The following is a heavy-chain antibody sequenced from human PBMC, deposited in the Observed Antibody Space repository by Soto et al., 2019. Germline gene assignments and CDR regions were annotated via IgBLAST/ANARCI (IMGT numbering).Heavy chain of an antibody. CDR3: ARKNDRSYGGNSVFYYYGMDV. D-gene: IGHD2-21*02. J-gene: IGHJ6*02. Sequence: QVQLVQSGAEVKKPGSSVKVSCKASGGTFSSYAISWVRQAPGQGLEWMGGIIPIFGTANYAQKFQGRVTITADESTSTAYMELSSLRSEDTAVYYCARKNDRSYGGNSVFYYYGMDVWGQGTTVTVSS. CDR1: GGTFSSYA. V-gene: IGHV1-69*01. CDR2: IIPIFGTA.